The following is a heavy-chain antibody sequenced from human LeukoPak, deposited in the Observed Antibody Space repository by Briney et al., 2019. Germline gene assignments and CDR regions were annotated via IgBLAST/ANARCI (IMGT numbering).Heavy chain of an antibody. D-gene: IGHD3-3*01. J-gene: IGHJ4*02. CDR2: ISAYNGNT. V-gene: IGHV1-18*01. CDR3: ARENNDFWSGYPIDY. Sequence: GASVKVSCKASGYTFTSYGISWVRQAPGQGLEWMGWISAYNGNTNYAQKLQGRVTMTTDTSTSTAYMELRSLRSDGTAVYYCARENNDFWSGYPIDYWGQGTLVTVSS. CDR1: GYTFTSYG.